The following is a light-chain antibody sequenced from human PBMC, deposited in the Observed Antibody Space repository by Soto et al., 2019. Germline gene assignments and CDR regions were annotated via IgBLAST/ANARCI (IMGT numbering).Light chain of an antibody. J-gene: IGLJ1*01. V-gene: IGLV2-14*01. CDR1: SSDVGNYNY. CDR2: EVS. Sequence: QSVLTQPASVSGSPGQSITISCTGTSSDVGNYNYVSWYQQDPGKAPKLMIYEVSNRPSGVSNRFSGSKSGNTASLTISGLQAEDEADYYCSSYTSTSTLYVFGTGTKLTVL. CDR3: SSYTSTSTLYV.